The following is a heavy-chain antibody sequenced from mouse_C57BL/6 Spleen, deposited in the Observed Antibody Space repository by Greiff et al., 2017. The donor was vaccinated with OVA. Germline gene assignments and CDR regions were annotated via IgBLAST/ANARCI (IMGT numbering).Heavy chain of an antibody. CDR1: GYTFTDYE. V-gene: IGHV1-15*01. CDR2: IDPETGGT. J-gene: IGHJ2*01. Sequence: VQLQQSGAELVRPGASVTLSCKASGYTFTDYEMHWVKQTPVHGLEWIGAIDPETGGTAYNQKFKGKAILTADKSSSTAYMELRSLTSEDSAVYYCTSGGLRRSYYFDYWGQGTTLTVSA. D-gene: IGHD2-4*01. CDR3: TSGGLRRSYYFDY.